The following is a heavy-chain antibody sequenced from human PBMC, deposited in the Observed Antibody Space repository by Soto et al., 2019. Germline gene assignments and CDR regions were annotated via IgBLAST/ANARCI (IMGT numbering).Heavy chain of an antibody. CDR3: AKGSMVRGFNYYYGMEV. Sequence: SLRLSCAASGFTFSSYAMSWVRQAPGKWLEWVSAISGSGGSTHYSDSLKGRFTISRDNSKNTLYLQMNSLRAEDTAVYYCAKGSMVRGFNYYYGMEVWGEGNTVNVSS. CDR1: GFTFSSYA. J-gene: IGHJ6*04. V-gene: IGHV3-23*01. CDR2: ISGSGGST. D-gene: IGHD3-10*01.